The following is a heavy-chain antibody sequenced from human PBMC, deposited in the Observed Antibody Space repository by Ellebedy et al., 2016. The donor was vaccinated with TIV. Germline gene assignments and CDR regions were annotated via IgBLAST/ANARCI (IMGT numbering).Heavy chain of an antibody. CDR3: ATFNQYYTYLGV. CDR2: IYYTGST. CDR1: LGSISSHY. V-gene: IGHV4-59*08. Sequence: SETLSLTXTVSLGSISSHYWTWIRQPPGKGLEWIGNIYYTGSTSYSPSLTGRVTISIDTPKNQFFLKLTSVTAADTAVHYCATFNQYYTYLGVWGKGTTVTVSS. J-gene: IGHJ6*03. D-gene: IGHD1-14*01.